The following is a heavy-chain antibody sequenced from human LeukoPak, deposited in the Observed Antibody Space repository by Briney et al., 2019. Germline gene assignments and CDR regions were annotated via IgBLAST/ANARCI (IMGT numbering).Heavy chain of an antibody. CDR1: GGSINNYY. V-gene: IGHV4-59*01. J-gene: IGHJ5*02. CDR3: GRRRWYYYDSSAPINWFDP. D-gene: IGHD3-22*01. Sequence: PSETLFLTCTVSGGSINNYYWSWIRQPPGKGLEWIGYIYYSGNTNYNPSLKSRVTISVDTSKNQFSLRLSSVTAADTAMYYCGRRRWYYYDSSAPINWFDPWGQGTLVTVSS. CDR2: IYYSGNT.